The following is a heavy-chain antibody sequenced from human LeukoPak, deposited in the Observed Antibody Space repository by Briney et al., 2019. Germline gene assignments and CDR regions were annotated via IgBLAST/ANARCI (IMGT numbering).Heavy chain of an antibody. Sequence: SGGSLRLSCAASGFTFSSYGMHWVRQAPGKGLEWVAVIWYDGSNKYYADSVKGRFTISRDNSKNTLYLQMNSLRAEDTAVYYCASGLPAAMGLHFDYWGQGTLVTVSS. J-gene: IGHJ4*02. CDR3: ASGLPAAMGLHFDY. CDR1: GFTFSSYG. CDR2: IWYDGSNK. V-gene: IGHV3-33*01. D-gene: IGHD2-2*01.